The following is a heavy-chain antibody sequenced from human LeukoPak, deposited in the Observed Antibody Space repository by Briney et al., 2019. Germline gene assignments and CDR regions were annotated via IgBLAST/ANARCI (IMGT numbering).Heavy chain of an antibody. J-gene: IGHJ6*03. V-gene: IGHV3-30*18. Sequence: SGGSLRLSCAASGFLFSTYGMHWVRQPPGKGLEPLAVISHDGNNKAYADSVKGRFTISRDNSKNTLYLQMNSLRREDTAIYFCAKSGCSFIPCYENVWGKGATVTV. CDR1: GFLFSTYG. D-gene: IGHD2-2*01. CDR2: ISHDGNNK. CDR3: AKSGCSFIPCYENV.